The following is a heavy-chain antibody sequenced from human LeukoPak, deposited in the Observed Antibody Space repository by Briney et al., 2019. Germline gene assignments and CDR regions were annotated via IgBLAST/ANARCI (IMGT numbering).Heavy chain of an antibody. CDR1: GFTFSSYG. J-gene: IGHJ4*02. CDR2: IQHDGSNK. CDR3: AKALSPYYYDSSGF. D-gene: IGHD3-22*01. Sequence: GGSLRLSCAASGFTFSSYGMRWVRQAPGKGLEWVAYIQHDGSNKYYVDSVKGRFTISRDNSKNTLYLQMNSLRVEDTAVYYFAKALSPYYYDSSGFWGQGTLVTVCS. V-gene: IGHV3-30*02.